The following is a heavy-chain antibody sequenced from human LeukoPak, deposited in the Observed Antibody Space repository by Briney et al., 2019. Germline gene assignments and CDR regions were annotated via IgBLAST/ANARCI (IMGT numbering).Heavy chain of an antibody. CDR3: ARLSGSGSSPFDY. Sequence: GGSLRLSCAASGFTVSSDYMNWVRQAPGKGLEWVSVIYIGGSTHYADSVKGRFTISRDNAENSLYLQINSLRPEDTAMYYCARLSGSGSSPFDYWGQGTLVTVSS. D-gene: IGHD3-10*01. J-gene: IGHJ4*02. V-gene: IGHV3-66*01. CDR1: GFTVSSDY. CDR2: IYIGGST.